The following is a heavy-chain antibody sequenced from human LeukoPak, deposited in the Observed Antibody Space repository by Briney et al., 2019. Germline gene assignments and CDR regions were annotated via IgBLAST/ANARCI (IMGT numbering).Heavy chain of an antibody. CDR1: GGTFSSYA. Sequence: GSSVKVSYTGSGGTFSSYAIRWVRQAPGQGLEWKGGIIPNFDAPNYAQNFQGRVTITSDEPTSTAYMELSNLRSEDTAVYYCAGEVVTGAPGVDYWGQGTLVTVSS. J-gene: IGHJ4*02. D-gene: IGHD3-22*01. V-gene: IGHV1-69*01. CDR2: IIPNFDAP. CDR3: AGEVVTGAPGVDY.